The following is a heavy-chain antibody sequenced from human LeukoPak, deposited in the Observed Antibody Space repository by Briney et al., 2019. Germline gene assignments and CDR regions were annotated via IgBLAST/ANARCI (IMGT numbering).Heavy chain of an antibody. Sequence: PSETLSLTCTVSGGSISSSSYYWSWIRQPAGKGLEWIGRIYTSGSTNYNPSLKSRVTMSVDTSKNQFSLKLSSVTAADTAVYYCASFMTTVTTSGIYWGQGTLVTVSS. J-gene: IGHJ4*02. D-gene: IGHD4-17*01. CDR3: ASFMTTVTTSGIY. V-gene: IGHV4-61*02. CDR2: IYTSGST. CDR1: GGSISSSSYY.